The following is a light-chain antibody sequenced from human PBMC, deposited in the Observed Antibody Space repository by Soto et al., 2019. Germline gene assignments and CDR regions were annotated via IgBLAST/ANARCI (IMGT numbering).Light chain of an antibody. CDR1: QSVRTR. J-gene: IGKJ1*01. CDR2: GAS. Sequence: EIVMTHSPATLSVSPGEGATLSCRASQSVRTRLAWYQQRLVQAPRLLISGASTRATGIPARFSGSGSGTEFTLTSSSLQSEDFPVYYCQQYNSWWTFGQGTKVDNK. V-gene: IGKV3-15*01. CDR3: QQYNSWWT.